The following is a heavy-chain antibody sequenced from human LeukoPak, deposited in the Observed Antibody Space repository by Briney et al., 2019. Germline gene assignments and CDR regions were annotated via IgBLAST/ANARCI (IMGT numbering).Heavy chain of an antibody. CDR1: GGSISSNSHY. J-gene: IGHJ3*02. V-gene: IGHV4-39*01. CDR2: IYYSGST. D-gene: IGHD2-2*01. CDR3: ARGKCSSTTCYCGNHAFDI. Sequence: SETLSLTCTVSGGSISSNSHYWGWIRQPPGKGLEWIGSIYYSGSTYYNPSLKSRVTISVDTSKNQFSLKLSSVTAADTAVYYCARGKCSSTTCYCGNHAFDIWGQGTMVTVSS.